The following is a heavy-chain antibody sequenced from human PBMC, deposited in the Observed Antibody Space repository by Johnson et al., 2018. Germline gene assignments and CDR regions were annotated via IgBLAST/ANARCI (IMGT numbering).Heavy chain of an antibody. CDR3: ARGSLVSGYYSRGAFEI. CDR2: SYSDGSIR. D-gene: IGHD3-22*01. CDR1: GFTFSSYW. Sequence: VQLQESGGGLVQPGGSLRLSCVASGFTFSSYWMHWVRQDPGKGLVWVSRSYSDGSIRNYADSVKGRFTISRDNAMNTLYLQMNRLRVEDTAVYYCARGSLVSGYYSRGAFEIWGQGTMVTVSS. J-gene: IGHJ3*02. V-gene: IGHV3-74*01.